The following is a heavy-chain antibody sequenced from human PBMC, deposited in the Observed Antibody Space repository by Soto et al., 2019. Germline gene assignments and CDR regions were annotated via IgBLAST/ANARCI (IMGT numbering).Heavy chain of an antibody. CDR1: GGSFSGYY. Sequence: PSETLSLTCAVYGGSFSGYYWSWIRQPPGKGLEGIGEINHSGSTNYNPSLKSRVTISVDTSKNQFSLKLSSVTAADTAVYYCARGRYYYDSSGYRQYYYYYGMDVWGHGTTVTVSS. D-gene: IGHD3-22*01. J-gene: IGHJ6*02. CDR3: ARGRYYYDSSGYRQYYYYYGMDV. CDR2: INHSGST. V-gene: IGHV4-34*01.